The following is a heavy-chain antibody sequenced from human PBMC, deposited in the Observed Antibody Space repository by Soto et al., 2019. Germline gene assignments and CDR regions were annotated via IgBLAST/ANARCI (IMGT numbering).Heavy chain of an antibody. V-gene: IGHV4-30-4*01. J-gene: IGHJ5*02. CDR1: GGSIISGDYY. Sequence: SETLSLTCTVSGGSIISGDYYWSWIRQPPGKGLEWIGYIYHSGSTYYNPSLKSRVTISVDTSKNQFSLKLSSVTAADTAVYYCARERPDGARLDPWGQGTLVTVPS. D-gene: IGHD6-6*01. CDR3: ARERPDGARLDP. CDR2: IYHSGST.